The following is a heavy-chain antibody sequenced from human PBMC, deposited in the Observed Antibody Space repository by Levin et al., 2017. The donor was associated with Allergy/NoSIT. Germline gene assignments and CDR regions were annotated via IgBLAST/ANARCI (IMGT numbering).Heavy chain of an antibody. CDR3: AALLHGTFDY. J-gene: IGHJ4*02. Sequence: KRGESLKISCKASGPNFTAFYIHWVRQAPGHGLEWMGWVNPNNGDTNYAQKFQGRVMMTRDTSVNTVYMELSRLTFDDTAVYYCAALLHGTFDYWGQGTLVTVSS. V-gene: IGHV1-2*02. CDR2: VNPNNGDT. CDR1: GPNFTAFY. D-gene: IGHD1-1*01.